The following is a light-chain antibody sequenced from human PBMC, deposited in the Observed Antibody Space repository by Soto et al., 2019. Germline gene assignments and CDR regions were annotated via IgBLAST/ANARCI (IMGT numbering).Light chain of an antibody. CDR3: QQYCSSLTWT. CDR1: QSVSSSY. J-gene: IGKJ1*01. V-gene: IGKV3-20*01. Sequence: EIVLTQSPGTLSLSPGERATLSCRASQSVSSSYLAWYQQKPGQAPRLLIDGASSRATGIPDRFSGSGSGTDCTLTISRLESADLEVYYCQQYCSSLTWTFGQATKVEIK. CDR2: GAS.